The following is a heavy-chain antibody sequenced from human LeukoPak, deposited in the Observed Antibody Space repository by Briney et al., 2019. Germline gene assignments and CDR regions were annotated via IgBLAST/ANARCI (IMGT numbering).Heavy chain of an antibody. V-gene: IGHV4-39*01. Sequence: SETLSLTCTVSGGFISSSNFYWGWIRQPPGKGLEWIGSIYYSGSTYYSPSLKSRLTISVDTSKNQFSLKMRSVTAADTAVYYCAKGRNDPSGYYFDYWGQGTLLTVSS. CDR3: AKGRNDPSGYYFDY. CDR2: IYYSGST. J-gene: IGHJ4*02. D-gene: IGHD1-1*01. CDR1: GGFISSSNFY.